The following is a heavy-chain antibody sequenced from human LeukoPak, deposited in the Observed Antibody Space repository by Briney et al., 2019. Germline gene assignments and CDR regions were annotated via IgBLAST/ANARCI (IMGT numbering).Heavy chain of an antibody. V-gene: IGHV3-30-3*01. CDR2: MSVNGVNK. CDR3: VRESCSGGSCTYDPFDI. J-gene: IGHJ3*02. D-gene: IGHD2-15*01. Sequence: GTSLRLSCVASGFSFSSYSIHWVRRVPDKGLEWVAVMSVNGVNKYYADSVRGRFTVSRDISKNTQFLQMNSLRFEDTAVYFCVRESCSGGSCTYDPFDIWGHGTMVTVST. CDR1: GFSFSSYS.